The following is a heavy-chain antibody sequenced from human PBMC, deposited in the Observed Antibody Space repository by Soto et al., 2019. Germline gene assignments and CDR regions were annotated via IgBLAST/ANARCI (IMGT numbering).Heavy chain of an antibody. CDR1: GYTLTELS. CDR3: ATGWLRLRNYYYGMDV. V-gene: IGHV1-24*01. Sequence: GASVKVSCKVSGYTLTELSMHWGRQAPGKGLEWMGGFDPEDGETIYAQKFQGRVTMTEDTSTDTAYMELSSLRSEDTAVHYCATGWLRLRNYYYGMDVWGQGTTVTVSS. J-gene: IGHJ6*02. D-gene: IGHD5-12*01. CDR2: FDPEDGET.